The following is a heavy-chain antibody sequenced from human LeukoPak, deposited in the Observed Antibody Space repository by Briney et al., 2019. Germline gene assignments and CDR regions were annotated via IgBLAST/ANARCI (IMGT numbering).Heavy chain of an antibody. CDR1: GFTLNTYW. D-gene: IGHD3-10*02. J-gene: IGHJ6*02. CDR2: INSDGSSL. CDR3: TRDLRMDYYYVDYYYYGMDV. V-gene: IGHV3-74*03. Sequence: PGGSLRLSCAASGFTLNTYWMNWVRQAPGKGLVWVSRINSDGSSLTYADSVKGRFTVSRDNAKNTLYLQMNSLRAEDTAVYYCTRDLRMDYYYVDYYYYGMDVRGQGTTVTVSS.